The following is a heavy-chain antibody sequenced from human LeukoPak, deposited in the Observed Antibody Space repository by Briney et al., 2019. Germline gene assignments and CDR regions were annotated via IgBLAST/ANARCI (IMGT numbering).Heavy chain of an antibody. CDR2: ISWNSGSI. J-gene: IGHJ4*02. CDR3: AKEKGSWHEAFDY. CDR1: GFTFDDYA. D-gene: IGHD6-13*01. Sequence: GGSLRLSCAASGFTFDDYAMHWVRQAPGKGLEWVPGISWNSGSIGYADSVKGRFTISRDNAKNSLYLQMNSLRAEDTALYYCAKEKGSWHEAFDYWGQGTLVTVSS. V-gene: IGHV3-9*01.